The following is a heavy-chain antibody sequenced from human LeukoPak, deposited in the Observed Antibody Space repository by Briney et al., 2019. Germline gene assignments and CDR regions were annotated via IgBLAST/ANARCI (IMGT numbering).Heavy chain of an antibody. V-gene: IGHV4-59*08. D-gene: IGHD6-13*01. J-gene: IGHJ4*02. CDR1: GGSISSYY. Sequence: SETLSLTCTVSGGSISSYYWSWIRQPPGKGLEWIGYIYYSGSTNYNPSLKSRVTISVDTSKNQLSLKLSSVTAADTAVYYCARQPIAAAEYYFDYWGQGTLVTVSS. CDR2: IYYSGST. CDR3: ARQPIAAAEYYFDY.